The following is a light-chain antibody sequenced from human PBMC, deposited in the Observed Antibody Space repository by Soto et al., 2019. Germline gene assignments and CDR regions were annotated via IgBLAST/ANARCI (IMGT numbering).Light chain of an antibody. CDR3: QQYNSYPIT. CDR2: AAS. V-gene: IGKV1D-16*01. CDR1: QGISSW. J-gene: IGKJ5*01. Sequence: DIQMTQSPSSLSASVGDRVTITCRASQGISSWLAWYQQKPEQAPKSLIYAASSVQSGVPARFSGSGSGTDFTLTISSLQPEDFATYYCQQYNSYPITFGQGTRLEIK.